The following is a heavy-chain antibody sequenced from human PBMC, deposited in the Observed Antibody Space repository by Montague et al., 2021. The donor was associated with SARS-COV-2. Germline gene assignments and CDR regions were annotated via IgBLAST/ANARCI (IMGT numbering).Heavy chain of an antibody. J-gene: IGHJ4*02. D-gene: IGHD3-16*01. CDR3: VFLGGHFDY. Sequence: SLRLSCAASGFSFSSYWMHWVRQAPGKGLVWVSRINSDGSSTSYADSAKGRFTISRDNAKNTLYLQMNSLRAEDTAVYYCVFLGGHFDYWGQGTLVTVSS. V-gene: IGHV3-74*01. CDR2: INSDGSST. CDR1: GFSFSSYW.